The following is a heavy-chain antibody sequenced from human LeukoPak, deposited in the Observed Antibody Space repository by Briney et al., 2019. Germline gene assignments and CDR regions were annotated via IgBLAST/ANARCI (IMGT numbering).Heavy chain of an antibody. CDR2: ISHDGITK. CDR1: GFTFSSYV. J-gene: IGHJ6*02. V-gene: IGHV3-30*18. D-gene: IGHD3-3*01. CDR3: AKLAPTFYDFWSGYEKNDYYGMDV. Sequence: GGSLRLSCAASGFTFSSYVMHWVRQAPGKGLEWVAVISHDGITKHYADSVQGRFTISRDNFQNTLYLQMNSLRAEDTAVYYCAKLAPTFYDFWSGYEKNDYYGMDVWGQGTTVTVSS.